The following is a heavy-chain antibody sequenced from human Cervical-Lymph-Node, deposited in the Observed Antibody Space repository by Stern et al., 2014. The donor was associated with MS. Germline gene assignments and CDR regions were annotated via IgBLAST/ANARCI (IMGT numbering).Heavy chain of an antibody. D-gene: IGHD1-26*01. CDR2: IYHTGST. V-gene: IGHV4-61*02. CDR1: GDSIRSGSYY. Sequence: QLQLQESGPGLMKPSQTLSLTCTVSGDSIRSGSYYWSWIRQSAGKGLQWIGRIYHTGSTYYNPSLVSRVAMSVDTAKNQFSLPLSSVTAADTAMYYCARDRDGAWFDHWGQGTLVTVSS. CDR3: ARDRDGAWFDH. J-gene: IGHJ5*02.